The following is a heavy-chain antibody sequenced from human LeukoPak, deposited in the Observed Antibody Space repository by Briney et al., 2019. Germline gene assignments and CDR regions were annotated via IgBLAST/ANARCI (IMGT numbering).Heavy chain of an antibody. J-gene: IGHJ4*02. CDR3: ARAYSYVSY. V-gene: IGHV3-7*01. CDR1: GFTFSSYW. Sequence: QPGGSLRLSCAASGFTFSSYWMTWVRQAPGKGLEWVAKIKQDGSDKYYVDSVKGRSTISRDNAKNSLYLQMNSLRAEDTAVYYCARAYSYVSYWGQRALVTVSS. CDR2: IKQDGSDK. D-gene: IGHD5-18*01.